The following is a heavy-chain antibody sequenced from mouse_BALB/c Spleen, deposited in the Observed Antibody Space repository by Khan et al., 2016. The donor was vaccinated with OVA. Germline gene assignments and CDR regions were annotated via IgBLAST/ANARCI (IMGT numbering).Heavy chain of an antibody. V-gene: IGHV1-4*02. J-gene: IGHJ2*01. CDR3: ARDRIDY. Sequence: QIQLQQSGAELAKPGASVKMSCKASGYTFTSYWMHWVKQRPGQGLEWIGYINPTSGYPAYTEKFKDQATLSADKSSSTAYMQLSSLTTEDCAVYNCARDRIDYWGQGTTLTVAS. CDR1: GYTFTSYW. CDR2: INPTSGYP.